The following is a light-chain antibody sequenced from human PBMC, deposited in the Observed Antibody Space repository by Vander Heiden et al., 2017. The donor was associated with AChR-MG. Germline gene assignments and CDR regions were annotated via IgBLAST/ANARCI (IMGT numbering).Light chain of an antibody. J-gene: IGLJ2*01. CDR2: EVR. CDR1: SSDVGIYNL. Sequence: QSALTQPASVSGSPGQSITIPCTGSSSDVGIYNLVSWYQQKPGNAPKLIIYEVRKRPSGVSYRFSGSKSGNTASLTISGLQAEDEGDYYCCSYAGGDNLGFGGGTTLTVL. CDR3: CSYAGGDNLG. V-gene: IGLV2-23*02.